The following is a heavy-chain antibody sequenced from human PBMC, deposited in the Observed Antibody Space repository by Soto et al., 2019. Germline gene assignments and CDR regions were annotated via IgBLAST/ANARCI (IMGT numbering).Heavy chain of an antibody. J-gene: IGHJ4*02. CDR1: GGSVSSGSYY. Sequence: SETLSLTCTVSGGSVSSGSYYWSWIRQPPGKGLEWIGYIYYSGSTNYNPSLKSRVTISVDTSKNQFSLKLSSVTAADTAVYYCAREGRGYSGYDGYWGQGTLVTVSS. V-gene: IGHV4-61*01. D-gene: IGHD5-12*01. CDR3: AREGRGYSGYDGY. CDR2: IYYSGST.